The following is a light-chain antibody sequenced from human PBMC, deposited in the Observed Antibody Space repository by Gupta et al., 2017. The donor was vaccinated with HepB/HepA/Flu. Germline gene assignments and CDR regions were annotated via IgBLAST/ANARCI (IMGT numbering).Light chain of an antibody. V-gene: IGLV3-1*01. J-gene: IGLJ1*01. Sequence: SPELTHRPPVSLSPGQTASITCSGDKLGDTYACWYQQKPGQSPVLVIYQDSKRPSGIPERFSGSNSGNTATLTISGTQAMDEADYYCQAWDSSTAGVFGTGTKLTVL. CDR3: QAWDSSTAGV. CDR1: KLGDTY. CDR2: QDS.